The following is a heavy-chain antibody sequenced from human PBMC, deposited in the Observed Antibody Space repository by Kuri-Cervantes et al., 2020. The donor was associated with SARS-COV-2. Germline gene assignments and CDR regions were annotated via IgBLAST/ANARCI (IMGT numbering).Heavy chain of an antibody. CDR1: GGSISSYY. V-gene: IGHV4-4*07. Sequence: SETLSLTCTVSGGSISSYYWSWIRQPAGKGLEWIGRIYTSGTTDYNPSLKSRVSMSLDTSRNRFSLTLHSVTGADTPVYFCARGLIAASAGIYFDTWGQGSLVTVSS. CDR2: IYTSGTT. CDR3: ARGLIAASAGIYFDT. D-gene: IGHD6-13*01. J-gene: IGHJ4*02.